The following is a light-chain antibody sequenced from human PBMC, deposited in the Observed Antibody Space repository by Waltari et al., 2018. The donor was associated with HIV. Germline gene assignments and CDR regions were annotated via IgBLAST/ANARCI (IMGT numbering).Light chain of an antibody. CDR3: QVWDSSTGV. V-gene: IGLV3-9*01. J-gene: IGLJ1*01. Sequence: SYELTQPLSVSVALGQTARITCGGNNIGNKYVHWYQQKPGQTPVLVIYRDSNRPSGIPERFSGSNSGDTATLTITRAQAGDEADYYCQVWDSSTGVFGTGTKVTVL. CDR1: NIGNKY. CDR2: RDS.